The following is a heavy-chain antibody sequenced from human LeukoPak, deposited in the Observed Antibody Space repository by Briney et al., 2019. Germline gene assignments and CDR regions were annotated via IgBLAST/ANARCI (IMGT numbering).Heavy chain of an antibody. J-gene: IGHJ4*02. CDR2: IDNDGRSS. CDR3: ARVIGSYGDSAY. D-gene: IGHD4-17*01. V-gene: IGHV3-74*01. CDR1: GFTFTRHW. Sequence: GGSLRLSCAASGFTFTRHWMHWVRQTPGRGLVWVSRIDNDGRSSTYADSVKGRFTISRDNAKNSLYLQMNSLRAEDTAVYYCARVIGSYGDSAYWGQGTLVTVSS.